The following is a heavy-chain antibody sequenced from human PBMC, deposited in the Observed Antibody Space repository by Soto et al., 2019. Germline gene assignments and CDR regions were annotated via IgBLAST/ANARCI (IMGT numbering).Heavy chain of an antibody. V-gene: IGHV5-51*01. CDR1: GYSFTSYW. CDR3: ARRSDYYDSSGYFRADNYFDY. D-gene: IGHD3-22*01. Sequence: PGESLKISCKGSGYSFTSYWIGWVRQMPGKGLEWMGIIYPGDSDTRYSPSFQGQVTISADKSISTAYLQWSSLKASDTAMYYCARRSDYYDSSGYFRADNYFDYWGQGTLVTAPQ. CDR2: IYPGDSDT. J-gene: IGHJ4*02.